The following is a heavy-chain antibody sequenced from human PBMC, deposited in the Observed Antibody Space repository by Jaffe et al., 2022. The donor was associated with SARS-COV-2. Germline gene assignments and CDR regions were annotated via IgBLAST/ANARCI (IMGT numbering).Heavy chain of an antibody. CDR3: ARDVSHYGMDV. Sequence: QVQLQESGPGLVKPSETLSLTCTVSGGSISSYYWSWIRQPPGKGLEWIGYIYYSGSTNYNPSLKSRVTISVDTSKNQFSLKLSSVTAADTAVYYCARDVSHYGMDVWGQGTTVTVSS. V-gene: IGHV4-59*01. J-gene: IGHJ6*02. CDR2: IYYSGST. CDR1: GGSISSYY.